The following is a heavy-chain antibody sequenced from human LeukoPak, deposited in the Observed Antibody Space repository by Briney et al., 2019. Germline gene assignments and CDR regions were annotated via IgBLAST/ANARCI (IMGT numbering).Heavy chain of an antibody. CDR1: GYTFTGYY. CDR3: ARYIVRLPPGAVTRPYYYYYYMDV. J-gene: IGHJ6*03. Sequence: GASVKVSCKASGYTFTGYYMHWVRQAPGQGLEWMGRINPNSGGTNYAQKFQGRVTMTRDTSISTAYMELSRLRSDDTAVYYCARYIVRLPPGAVTRPYYYYYYMDVWGKGTTVTVSS. D-gene: IGHD6-19*01. CDR2: INPNSGGT. V-gene: IGHV1-2*06.